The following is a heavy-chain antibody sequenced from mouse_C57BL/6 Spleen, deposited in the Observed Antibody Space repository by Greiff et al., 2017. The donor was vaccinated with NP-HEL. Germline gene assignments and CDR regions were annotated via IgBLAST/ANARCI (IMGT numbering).Heavy chain of an antibody. J-gene: IGHJ3*01. CDR2: IDPENGDT. Sequence: VQLQQSGAELVRPGASVKLSCTASGFNIKDDYMHWVKQRPEQGLEWIGWIDPENGDTEYASKFQGKATITADTSSNTAYLQRSSLTSEDTAVYYCTPGYYGSSFDYWGQGTLVTVSA. V-gene: IGHV14-4*01. CDR3: TPGYYGSSFDY. D-gene: IGHD1-1*01. CDR1: GFNIKDDY.